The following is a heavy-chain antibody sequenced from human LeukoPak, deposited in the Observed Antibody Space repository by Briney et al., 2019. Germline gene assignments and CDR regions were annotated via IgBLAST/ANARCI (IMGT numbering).Heavy chain of an antibody. J-gene: IGHJ4*02. V-gene: IGHV7-4-1*02. CDR3: ARVGRLRKQWLVPFDY. D-gene: IGHD6-19*01. CDR2: INTNTGNP. Sequence: ASVKVSCKASGYTFTSYAMNWVRQAPGQGLEWMGWINTNTGNPTYAQAFAGRFVFSLDTSVSTAYLQISSLKAEDTAVYYCARVGRLRKQWLVPFDYWGQGTLVTVSS. CDR1: GYTFTSYA.